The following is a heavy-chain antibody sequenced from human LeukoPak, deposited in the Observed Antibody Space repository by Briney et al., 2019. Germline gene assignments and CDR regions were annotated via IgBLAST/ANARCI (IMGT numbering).Heavy chain of an antibody. CDR1: GFTFSNSG. D-gene: IGHD1-1*01. CDR2: VSGSGGDT. V-gene: IGHV3-23*01. J-gene: IGHJ3*02. Sequence: GGSLRLSCAGSGFTFSNSGMHWVRQAPGKGLEWVSAVSGSGGDTYYAGSVKGRFTVSRDNSKNTLYLQMNSLRAEDTAVYFCAKELIIQPTGTVAFDIWGQGTMVTVSS. CDR3: AKELIIQPTGTVAFDI.